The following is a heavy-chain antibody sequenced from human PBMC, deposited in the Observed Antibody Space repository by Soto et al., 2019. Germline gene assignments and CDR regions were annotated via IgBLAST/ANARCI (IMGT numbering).Heavy chain of an antibody. J-gene: IGHJ4*02. D-gene: IGHD4-17*01. CDR2: INSGGTQI. V-gene: IGHV3-21*04. CDR1: GFTFSIYS. CDR3: ARGSTTVTYLGFDC. Sequence: EVQLVESGGGLVKPGRPLRLTCEASGFTFSIYSMHWVRQAQGKGLDWVSSINSGGTQIYYADSGKGRFSISRDTVKRSVFRQMNSLRAEDTGVYFCARGSTTVTYLGFDCWGQGALLSVS.